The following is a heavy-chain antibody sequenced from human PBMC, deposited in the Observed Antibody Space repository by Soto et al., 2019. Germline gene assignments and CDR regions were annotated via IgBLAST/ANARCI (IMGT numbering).Heavy chain of an antibody. CDR2: INPSGGST. CDR3: ARDRRDSSSFDAFDI. J-gene: IGHJ3*02. Sequence: ASVKVSCKASGYTFTSYYMHWLRQAPGQGLEWMGIINPSGGSTSYAQKFQGRVTMTKETSKSTVYMELSSLRSEDTAVYYCARDRRDSSSFDAFDIWGQGTMVTVS. D-gene: IGHD6-13*01. CDR1: GYTFTSYY. V-gene: IGHV1-46*01.